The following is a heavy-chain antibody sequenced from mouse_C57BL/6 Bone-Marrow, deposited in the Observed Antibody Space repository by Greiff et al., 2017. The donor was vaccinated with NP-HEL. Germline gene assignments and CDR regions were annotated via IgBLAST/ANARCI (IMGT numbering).Heavy chain of an antibody. CDR1: GFSFTSYG. J-gene: IGHJ4*01. D-gene: IGHD2-1*01. V-gene: IGHV2-6*03. CDR3: ARRGNYDYAMDY. CDR2: IWSDGST. Sequence: QVQLKESGPGLVAPSQSLSITCTVSGFSFTSYGVHWVRQPPGKGLEWLVVIWSDGSTTYNSAHKSRLSIRNDNSKSQVFLKMNSLQTDDTAMYYCARRGNYDYAMDYWGQGTSVTVSS.